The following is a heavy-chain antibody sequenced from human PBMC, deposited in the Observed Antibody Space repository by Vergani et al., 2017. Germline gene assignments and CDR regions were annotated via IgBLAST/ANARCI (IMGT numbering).Heavy chain of an antibody. D-gene: IGHD3-22*01. V-gene: IGHV4-38-2*01. J-gene: IGHJ4*02. CDR2: IYHSGRT. CDR3: ARRVRGYYDSSTEFDY. CDR1: GYSISSGYY. Sequence: QVQLQESGPGLVKPSETLSLTCAVSGYSISSGYYWGWIRQPPGKGLEWIGSIYHSGRTYYNPSLKSRVTISVDTSKNQFSLKLSSVTAADTAVYYCARRVRGYYDSSTEFDYWGQGTLVTVSS.